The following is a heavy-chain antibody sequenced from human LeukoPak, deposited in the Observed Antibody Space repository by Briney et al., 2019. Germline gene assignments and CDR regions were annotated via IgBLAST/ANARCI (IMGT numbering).Heavy chain of an antibody. Sequence: SETLSLTCSVSGASTSSSDYYWGWIRQPPGKGLEWIGRINYSGSTYYNPSLKSRVTISVDTSKNHFSLRLTSMTAADTAVYYCARLTHSYYSDTSGYYPYYYMDVWGKGTTVTVSS. V-gene: IGHV4-39*02. CDR3: ARLTHSYYSDTSGYYPYYYMDV. CDR2: INYSGST. J-gene: IGHJ6*03. D-gene: IGHD3-22*01. CDR1: GASTSSSDYY.